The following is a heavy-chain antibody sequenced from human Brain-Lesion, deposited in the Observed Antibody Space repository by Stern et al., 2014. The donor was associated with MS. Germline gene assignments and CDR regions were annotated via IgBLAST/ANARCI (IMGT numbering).Heavy chain of an antibody. D-gene: IGHD2-2*01. CDR3: ARGRVVPGFQYYATDV. Sequence: QVQLEQSGPGLVKPSQTLSLSCTVSGGSISSGGYYWSWIRQPAGKGLEWIGRIFNSGSTSYNPSLKSRVTISIDTSKTHFSLRLTSMTAADTAVYYCARGRVVPGFQYYATDVWGQGTTVIVSS. V-gene: IGHV4-61*02. J-gene: IGHJ6*02. CDR1: GGSISSGGYY. CDR2: IFNSGST.